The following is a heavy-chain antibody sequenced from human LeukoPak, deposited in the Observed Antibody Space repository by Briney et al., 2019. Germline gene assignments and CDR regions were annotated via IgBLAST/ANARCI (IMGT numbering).Heavy chain of an antibody. CDR1: GFTFSSYS. Sequence: GGSLRLSCAASGFTFSSYSMNGVRQAPGKGLEWVSSISSSSSYIYYADSVKGRFTISRDNAKNSLYLQMNSLRAEDTAVYYCARDRSSGWYRWGAFDIWGQGTMVTVSS. CDR2: ISSSSSYI. CDR3: ARDRSSGWYRWGAFDI. V-gene: IGHV3-21*01. D-gene: IGHD6-19*01. J-gene: IGHJ3*02.